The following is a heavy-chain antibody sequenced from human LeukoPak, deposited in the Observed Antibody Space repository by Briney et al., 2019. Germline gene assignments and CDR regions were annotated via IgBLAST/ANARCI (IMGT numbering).Heavy chain of an antibody. CDR2: IKGKTDGETT. V-gene: IGHV3-15*01. CDR1: GFTFSNAW. CDR3: TTYCSGASCFFFDN. J-gene: IGHJ4*02. Sequence: GGSLRLSCEASGFTFSNAWMSWVRQAPGKGLEWVGRIKGKTDGETTDYAAPVKGRFAISRDDSKNTVYLQMNSLKTEDTAVYYCTTYCSGASCFFFDNWGQGTLVTVSS. D-gene: IGHD2-15*01.